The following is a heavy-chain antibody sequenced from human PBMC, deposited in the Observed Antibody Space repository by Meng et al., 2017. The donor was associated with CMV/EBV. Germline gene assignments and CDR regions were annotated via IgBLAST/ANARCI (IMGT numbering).Heavy chain of an antibody. J-gene: IGHJ4*02. V-gene: IGHV4-61*02. CDR3: ARGLITMVRGVPFDY. D-gene: IGHD3-10*01. CDR1: GASIRSGSYY. CDR2: IYTSGST. Sequence: QVPRPEPGPGLVKPSQPLSSTCTVSGASIRSGSYYWSWIRQPAGKGLEWIGRIYTSGSTNYNPSLKSRVTISVDTSKNQFSLKLSSVTAADTAVYYCARGLITMVRGVPFDYWGQGTLVTVSS.